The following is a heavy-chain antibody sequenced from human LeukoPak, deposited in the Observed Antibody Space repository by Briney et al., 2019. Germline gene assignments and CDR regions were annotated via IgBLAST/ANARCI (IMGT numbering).Heavy chain of an antibody. CDR2: IGTAGGT. V-gene: IGHV3-13*01. CDR3: ARAYASGTNLGKSGYYYYGMDV. CDR1: GFTFNSYW. Sequence: PGGSLRLSCAASGFTFNSYWMHWVRQAPGKGLEWVSAIGTAGGTYYAGSVKGRFTISRESARNSLYLQMNSLRAGDTAVYYCARAYASGTNLGKSGYYYYGMDVWGQGTTVTVSS. D-gene: IGHD3-10*01. J-gene: IGHJ6*02.